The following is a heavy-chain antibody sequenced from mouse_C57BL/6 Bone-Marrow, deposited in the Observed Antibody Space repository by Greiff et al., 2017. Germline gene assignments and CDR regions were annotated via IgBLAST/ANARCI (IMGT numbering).Heavy chain of an antibody. CDR2: IDPENGDT. Sequence: EVQLQQSGAEFVRPGASVKLSCTASGFNIKDDYMHWVKQRPEQGLEWIGWIDPENGDTEYASKFQGKATITADTSSNTAYLQLSSLTSEDTAVYYCTPIYFAMDYWGQGTSVTVSS. CDR1: GFNIKDDY. V-gene: IGHV14-4*01. CDR3: TPIYFAMDY. J-gene: IGHJ4*01. D-gene: IGHD6-5*01.